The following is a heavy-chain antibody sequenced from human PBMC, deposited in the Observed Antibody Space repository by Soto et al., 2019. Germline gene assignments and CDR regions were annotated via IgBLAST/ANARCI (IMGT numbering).Heavy chain of an antibody. D-gene: IGHD3-22*01. CDR3: ARVYYYVSSGYLDAFDI. CDR1: GYTFTSYY. V-gene: IGHV1-46*01. Sequence: GASVKVSCKASGYTFTSYYMHWVRQAPGQGLEWMGIINPSGGSTSYAQKFQGRVTMTRDTSTSTVYMELSSLRSEDTAVYYWARVYYYVSSGYLDAFDIWGQGTMVTVS. CDR2: INPSGGST. J-gene: IGHJ3*02.